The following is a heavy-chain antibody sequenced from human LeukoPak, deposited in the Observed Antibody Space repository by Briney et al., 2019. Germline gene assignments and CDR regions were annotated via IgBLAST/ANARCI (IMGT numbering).Heavy chain of an antibody. CDR1: GFNFSSYD. CDR2: IGTAGDT. J-gene: IGHJ4*02. D-gene: IGHD1-26*01. CDR3: ARSVSGSYSGFDY. Sequence: GGPLRLSCAASGFNFSSYDMHLVRQATGKSLEWVSAIGTAGDTYYPGSVKGRFTISRENAKNSLYLQMNSLRAGDTAVYYCARSVSGSYSGFDYWGQGTLVTVSS. V-gene: IGHV3-13*01.